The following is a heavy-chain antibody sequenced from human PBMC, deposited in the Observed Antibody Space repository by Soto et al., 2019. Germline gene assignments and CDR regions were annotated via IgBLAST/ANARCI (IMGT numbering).Heavy chain of an antibody. CDR3: ARRLYYDSSGFEGGGMDV. CDR2: IYYSGST. D-gene: IGHD3-22*01. V-gene: IGHV4-59*04. CDR1: GGSISSYY. Sequence: PAETLSLTCTASGGSISSYYWSWIQQPPGKGLGWIGYIYYSGSTYYNPSLKSRVTISVDTSKNQFSLKLSSVTAADTAVYYCARRLYYDSSGFEGGGMDVWGQGTTVTVSS. J-gene: IGHJ6*02.